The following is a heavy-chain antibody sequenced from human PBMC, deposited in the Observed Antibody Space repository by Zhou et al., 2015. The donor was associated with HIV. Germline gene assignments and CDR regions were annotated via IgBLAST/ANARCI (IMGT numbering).Heavy chain of an antibody. CDR1: GYTFTGYY. D-gene: IGHD3-10*01. CDR2: INPNSGGT. CDR3: ARDRRRVLWFGEFPRPRADAFDI. V-gene: IGHV1-2*02. J-gene: IGHJ3*02. Sequence: QVQLVQSGAEVKKPGASVKVSCKASGYTFTGYYMHWVRQAPGQGLEWMGWINPNSGGTNYAQKFQGRVTMTRDTSISTAYMELSRLRSDDTAVYYCARDRRRVLWFGEFPRPRADAFDIWGQGTMVTVSS.